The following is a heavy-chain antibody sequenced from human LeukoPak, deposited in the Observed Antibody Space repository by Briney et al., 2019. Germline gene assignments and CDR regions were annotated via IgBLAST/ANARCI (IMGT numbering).Heavy chain of an antibody. CDR2: ISAYNGHT. CDR3: ARNQLPYYYMDV. J-gene: IGHJ6*03. D-gene: IGHD2-2*01. Sequence: ASVKVSCKASGYTFTSYGISWVRQAPGQGLEWMGWISAYNGHTNYAQKLQGRVTMTTETSTSTAYMELRGLRSDDTAVYYCARNQLPYYYMDVWGKGTTVTVSS. CDR1: GYTFTSYG. V-gene: IGHV1-18*01.